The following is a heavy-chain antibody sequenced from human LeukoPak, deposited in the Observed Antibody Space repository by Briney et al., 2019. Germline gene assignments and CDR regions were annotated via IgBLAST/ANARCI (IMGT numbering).Heavy chain of an antibody. CDR1: GFNLEESG. D-gene: IGHD2-21*02. J-gene: IGHJ4*02. Sequence: PGGSLRLSCLASGFNLEESGYSWVRQVPGKGLEWVSGINWNGATTAYADSVRGRFTISRDNAKASVYLQMDSLTDDDTAFYYCARSVGAAVHHFFDDWGQGTLVTVSS. V-gene: IGHV3-20*04. CDR2: INWNGATT. CDR3: ARSVGAAVHHFFDD.